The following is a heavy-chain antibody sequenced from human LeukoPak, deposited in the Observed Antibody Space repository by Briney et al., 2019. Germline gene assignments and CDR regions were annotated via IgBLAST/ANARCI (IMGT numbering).Heavy chain of an antibody. CDR3: AREVTCSGDCQSFDY. D-gene: IGHD2-21*02. Sequence: SETLSLTCTVSGGSISSYYWSWIRQPPGKGLEWIGYIYYSGSTNYNPSLKSRVTVSVDTSKNQFSLKLSSVTAADTAVYYCAREVTCSGDCQSFDYWGQGTLVTVSS. J-gene: IGHJ4*02. CDR2: IYYSGST. CDR1: GGSISSYY. V-gene: IGHV4-59*01.